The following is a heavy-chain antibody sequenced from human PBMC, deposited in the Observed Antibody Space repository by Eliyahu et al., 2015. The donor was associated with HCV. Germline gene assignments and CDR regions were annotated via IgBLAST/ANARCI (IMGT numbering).Heavy chain of an antibody. CDR2: ISYDGSNK. CDR1: GFTFXSYG. Sequence: QVQLVESGGGVVQPGRSLRLSCAASGFTFXSYGMXWXXQAPGKGLGWVAVISYDGSNKYYADSVKGRFTISRDNSKNTLYLQMNSLRAEDTAVYYCAKDGPPLGYCSSTSCRTRNMDVWGQGTTVTVSS. J-gene: IGHJ6*02. D-gene: IGHD2-2*01. V-gene: IGHV3-30*18. CDR3: AKDGPPLGYCSSTSCRTRNMDV.